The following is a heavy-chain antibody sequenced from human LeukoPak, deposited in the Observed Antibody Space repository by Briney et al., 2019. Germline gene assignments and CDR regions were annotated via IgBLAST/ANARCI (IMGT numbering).Heavy chain of an antibody. V-gene: IGHV3-23*01. CDR1: GFTFSNFA. CDR3: AKASYSYCNDAFDI. Sequence: GGSLRLSCAASGFTFSNFAMAWVRQVPEKGLEWVSFIRGGGAGAHNAYSVRGRFTISRDNSKNTLYLEMNSLRADDTAVYYCAKASYSYCNDAFDIWGQGTKVTVSS. D-gene: IGHD3-10*01. CDR2: IRGGGAGA. J-gene: IGHJ3*02.